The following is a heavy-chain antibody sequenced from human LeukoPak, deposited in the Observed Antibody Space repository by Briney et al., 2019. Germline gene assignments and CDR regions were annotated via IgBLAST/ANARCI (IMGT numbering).Heavy chain of an antibody. Sequence: TLSLTCTVSGGSISSGSYYWSWIRQPAGKGLEWIGRIYTSGSTNYNPSLKSRVTISVDTSKNQFSLKLSSVTAADTAVYYCARDRGGSSGWYGFDYWGQGTLVTVSS. CDR2: IYTSGST. CDR1: GGSISSGSYY. CDR3: ARDRGGSSGWYGFDY. J-gene: IGHJ4*02. D-gene: IGHD6-19*01. V-gene: IGHV4-61*02.